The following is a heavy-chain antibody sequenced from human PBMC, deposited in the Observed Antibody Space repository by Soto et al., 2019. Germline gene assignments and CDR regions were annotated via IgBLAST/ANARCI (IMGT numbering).Heavy chain of an antibody. V-gene: IGHV3-11*01. CDR2: ISSSGSTI. CDR3: ARSVEDRNYHTYYFDS. CDR1: GFTFSDYY. Sequence: GGSLRLSCAASGFTFSDYYMSWIRQAPGKGLEWVSYISSSGSTIYYADSVKGRFTISRDNAKNSLYLQMNNLRAEDTAVYYCARSVEDRNYHTYYFDSLGQGILVNVSP. J-gene: IGHJ4*02. D-gene: IGHD1-7*01.